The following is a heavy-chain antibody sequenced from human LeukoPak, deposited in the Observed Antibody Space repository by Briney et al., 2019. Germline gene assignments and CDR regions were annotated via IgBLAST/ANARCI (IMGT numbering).Heavy chain of an antibody. J-gene: IGHJ4*02. V-gene: IGHV4-39*01. CDR3: ARTGKDYGGNPIDY. D-gene: IGHD4-23*01. CDR2: IYYSGST. Sequence: SETLSLTCTVSGGSISSSSYYWGWIRQPPGKGLEWIGSIYYSGSTYYNPSFKSRVTISVDTSKNQFSLKLSSVTAADTAVYYCARTGKDYGGNPIDYWGQGTLVTVSS. CDR1: GGSISSSSYY.